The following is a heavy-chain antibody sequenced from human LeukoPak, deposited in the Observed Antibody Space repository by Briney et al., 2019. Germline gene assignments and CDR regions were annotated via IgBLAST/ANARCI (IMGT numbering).Heavy chain of an antibody. Sequence: PGGSLRLSCAASGFTFSSYSMNWVRQAPGKGLEWISYISSSSSTIYYADSVKGGFTISRDNAKNSLYLQLNSLRAEDTAVYYCARVLHKRNYDSSDYYGSWGQGTLVTVSS. J-gene: IGHJ5*02. CDR3: ARVLHKRNYDSSDYYGS. CDR1: GFTFSSYS. V-gene: IGHV3-48*01. D-gene: IGHD3-22*01. CDR2: ISSSSSTI.